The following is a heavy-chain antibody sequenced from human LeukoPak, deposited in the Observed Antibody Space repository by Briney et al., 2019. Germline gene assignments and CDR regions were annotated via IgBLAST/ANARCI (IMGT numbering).Heavy chain of an antibody. CDR3: AKDLDSSGSHYVVDN. D-gene: IGHD3-22*01. V-gene: IGHV3-23*01. CDR2: ISASGGDT. Sequence: GGSLRLSCADSGFTFSSYAMSWVRQAPGKGLEWVSLISASGGDTHYADSVKGRFTISRDNSKNTLSLQMNGLRAEDTAVYYCAKDLDSSGSHYVVDNWGQGTLVTVSS. CDR1: GFTFSSYA. J-gene: IGHJ4*02.